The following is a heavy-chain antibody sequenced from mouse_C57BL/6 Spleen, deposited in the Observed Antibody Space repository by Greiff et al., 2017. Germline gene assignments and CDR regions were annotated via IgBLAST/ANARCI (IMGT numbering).Heavy chain of an antibody. Sequence: VQLKESGPELVKPGASVKISCKASGYSFTDYNMNWVKQSNGKSLEWIGVINPNYGTTSYNQKFKGKAALTVDQSSSTAYMQLNSLTSEDSAVYYCARADYHGSLFAYWGQGTLVTVSA. CDR1: GYSFTDYN. J-gene: IGHJ3*01. CDR2: INPNYGTT. CDR3: ARADYHGSLFAY. V-gene: IGHV1-39*01. D-gene: IGHD1-1*01.